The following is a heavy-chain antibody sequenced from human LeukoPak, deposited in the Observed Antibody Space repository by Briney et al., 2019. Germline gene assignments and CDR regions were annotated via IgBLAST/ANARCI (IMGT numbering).Heavy chain of an antibody. Sequence: ASVKVSCKASGYTFTTYDINWVRQAPGQGVEWMGWMNPNNGKTGYAQRFQGRVTITRETDISTAYMEMSSLRSEDTAIYYCARGLGLVLLLTTLDFWGQGTLVTVSS. CDR1: GYTFTTYD. CDR3: ARGLGLVLLLTTLDF. D-gene: IGHD3-3*01. V-gene: IGHV1-8*01. CDR2: MNPNNGKT. J-gene: IGHJ4*02.